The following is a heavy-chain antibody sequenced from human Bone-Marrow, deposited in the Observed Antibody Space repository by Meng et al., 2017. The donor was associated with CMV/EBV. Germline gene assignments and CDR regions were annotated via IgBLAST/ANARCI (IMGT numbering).Heavy chain of an antibody. Sequence: GESLKISCSAAGFSFSTYAMHWVRQAPAKGLEWVAVISFHGTNKFYADSVKGRFTISRDNSKNTLYLQMNSLRAEDTAVYYCAKDWSLVVPAAIDYWGQGTLVAASS. J-gene: IGHJ4*02. CDR2: ISFHGTNK. D-gene: IGHD2-2*01. V-gene: IGHV3-30*04. CDR1: GFSFSTYA. CDR3: AKDWSLVVPAAIDY.